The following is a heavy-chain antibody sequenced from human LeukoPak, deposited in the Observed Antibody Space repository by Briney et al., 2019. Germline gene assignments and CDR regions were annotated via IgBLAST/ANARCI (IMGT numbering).Heavy chain of an antibody. J-gene: IGHJ3*02. Sequence: GGSLRLSCAASGFTFDDYAMHWVRQAPGKGLEWVSGISWNSGSIGYADSVKGRFTISRDNAKNSLYLQMNSLRAEDTALYYCAKDMGQWLVEGAFDIWGQGTMVTVSS. CDR3: AKDMGQWLVEGAFDI. V-gene: IGHV3-9*01. CDR1: GFTFDDYA. D-gene: IGHD6-19*01. CDR2: ISWNSGSI.